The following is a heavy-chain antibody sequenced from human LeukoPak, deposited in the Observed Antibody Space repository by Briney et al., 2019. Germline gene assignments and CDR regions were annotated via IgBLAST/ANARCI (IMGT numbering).Heavy chain of an antibody. V-gene: IGHV4-59*01. CDR3: ARSGGSSWYPFGY. CDR2: IYYSGST. J-gene: IGHJ4*02. CDR1: GGSISSYY. Sequence: PSETLSLTCTVSGGSISSYYWSWIRQPPGKGLEWIGYIYYSGSTNYNPSLKSRVTISVDTSKNQFSLKLSSVTAADAAVYYCARSGGSSWYPFGYWGQGTLVTVSS. D-gene: IGHD6-13*01.